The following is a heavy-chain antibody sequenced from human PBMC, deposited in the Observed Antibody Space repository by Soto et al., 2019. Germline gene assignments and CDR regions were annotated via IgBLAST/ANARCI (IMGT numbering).Heavy chain of an antibody. D-gene: IGHD5-18*01. CDR1: GYTFTGYY. J-gene: IGHJ6*02. V-gene: IGHV1-2*04. CDR2: INPNSGGT. Sequence: GASVKVSCKASGYTFTGYYIHWVRQAPGQGLEWMGWINPNSGGTNYAQKFQGWVTMTRDTSISTAYMELSRLRSDDTAVYYCARDLVDTAMPQASLDDGMDVWGQGTTVTVSS. CDR3: ARDLVDTAMPQASLDDGMDV.